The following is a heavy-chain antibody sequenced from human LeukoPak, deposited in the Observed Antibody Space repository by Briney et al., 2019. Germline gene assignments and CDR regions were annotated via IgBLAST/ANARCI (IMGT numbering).Heavy chain of an antibody. J-gene: IGHJ4*02. CDR1: GFTFSSYA. Sequence: PGGSLRLSCAASGFTFSSYAMSWVRQAPGKGLEWVSAISGSGGSTYYADSVKGRFTISGDNSKNTLYLQMNSLRAEDTAVYYCAKSGSSGYYYSDYWGQGTLVTVSS. V-gene: IGHV3-23*01. CDR2: ISGSGGST. CDR3: AKSGSSGYYYSDY. D-gene: IGHD3-22*01.